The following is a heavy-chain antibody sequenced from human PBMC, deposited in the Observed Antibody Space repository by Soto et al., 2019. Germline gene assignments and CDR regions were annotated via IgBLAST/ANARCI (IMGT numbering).Heavy chain of an antibody. CDR3: ARGETVWDY. Sequence: QVQLVESGGGVVQPGRSLRLSCAASGFTFSSYAMHWVRQAPGKGLEWVAVISYDGSNKYYADSVKGRFTISRDNSKNTLYLQMNSLRAEDTAVYYCARGETVWDYWGQGTLVTVSS. D-gene: IGHD3-16*01. J-gene: IGHJ4*02. CDR1: GFTFSSYA. CDR2: ISYDGSNK. V-gene: IGHV3-30-3*01.